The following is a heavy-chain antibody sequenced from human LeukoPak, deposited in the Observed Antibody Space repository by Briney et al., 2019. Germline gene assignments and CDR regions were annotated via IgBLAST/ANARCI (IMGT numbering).Heavy chain of an antibody. Sequence: PSETLSLTCTVSGASISSDTYYWTWIRQPAGKGLEWIGRIFNIGPANYNPSFKSRVTISRDMSKNDFSLNLNSVTAADTAVYYCAASWNDERCFDPWGQGTLVIVSS. CDR1: GASISSDTYY. CDR3: AASWNDERCFDP. CDR2: IFNIGPA. J-gene: IGHJ5*02. V-gene: IGHV4-61*02. D-gene: IGHD1-1*01.